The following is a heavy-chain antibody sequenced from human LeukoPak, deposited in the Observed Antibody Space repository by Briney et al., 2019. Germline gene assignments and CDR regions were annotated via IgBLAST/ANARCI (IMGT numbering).Heavy chain of an antibody. D-gene: IGHD6-25*01. CDR1: GYTFTDYY. CDR2: IYPYSGGT. Sequence: ASVKVSCKASGYTFTDYYMHWVRQAPGQGLEWMGWIYPYSGGTNYAQKFQGRVTMTRDTSISTAYMDLSRLRSDDTAVYYCARVRYSSGSYYFDYWGQGTLVTVSP. V-gene: IGHV1-2*02. CDR3: ARVRYSSGSYYFDY. J-gene: IGHJ4*02.